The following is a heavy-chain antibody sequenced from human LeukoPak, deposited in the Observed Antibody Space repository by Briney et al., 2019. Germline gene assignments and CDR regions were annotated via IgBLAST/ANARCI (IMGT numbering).Heavy chain of an antibody. CDR1: GPTFSSYS. J-gene: IGHJ6*03. CDR3: ARIPGGYSGYDGNYYMDV. V-gene: IGHV1-69*13. CDR2: IIPIFGTT. D-gene: IGHD5-12*01. Sequence: SVKLSCKASGPTFSSYSISWVRHPPEQGLEWMGGIIPIFGTTNYSQKFQGRLTNTADESTSTAYMELSSLRSEDTAVYYCARIPGGYSGYDGNYYMDVWGKGTTVTVPS.